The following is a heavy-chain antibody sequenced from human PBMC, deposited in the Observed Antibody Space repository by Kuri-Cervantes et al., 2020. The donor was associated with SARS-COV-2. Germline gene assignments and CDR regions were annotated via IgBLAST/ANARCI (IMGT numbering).Heavy chain of an antibody. D-gene: IGHD1-26*01. CDR2: ISSSGSTI. V-gene: IGHV3-11*04. J-gene: IGHJ4*02. CDR3: ARAGRWELLLGRLAYFDY. CDR1: GFTFSDYY. Sequence: GESLKISCAASGFTFSDYYMSWIRQAPGKGLEWVSYISSSGSTIYYADSVKGRFTISRDNAKSSLYLQMNSLRAEDTAVYYCARAGRWELLLGRLAYFDYWGQETLVTVSS.